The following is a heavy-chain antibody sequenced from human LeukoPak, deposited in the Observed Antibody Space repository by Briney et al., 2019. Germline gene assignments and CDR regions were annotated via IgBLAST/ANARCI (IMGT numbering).Heavy chain of an antibody. D-gene: IGHD2-21*02. CDR2: NSYIGNP. CDR1: GGSTSSFF. J-gene: IGHJ4*02. CDR3: ARCDPYYFDS. Sequence: PSETRSLTCNVFGGSTSSFFWSWFRKPPGKGMERISDNSYIGNPNYNTSLQNRLTMSIDTSKKQFSLKLSAVTAADTAVYYCARCDPYYFDSWGQGTLVTVSS. V-gene: IGHV4-59*08.